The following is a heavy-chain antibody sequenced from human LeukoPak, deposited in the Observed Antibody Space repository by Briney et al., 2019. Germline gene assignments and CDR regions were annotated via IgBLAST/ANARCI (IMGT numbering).Heavy chain of an antibody. CDR3: AELGITMIGGV. CDR2: ISSSGSTI. J-gene: IGHJ6*04. D-gene: IGHD3-10*02. Sequence: GRSLRLSCAASGFTFSSYEMNWVRQAPGKGLEWVSYISSSGSTIYYADSVKGRFTISRDNANNSLYLQMNSLRAEDTAVYYCAELGITMIGGVWGKGTTVTISS. CDR1: GFTFSSYE. V-gene: IGHV3-48*03.